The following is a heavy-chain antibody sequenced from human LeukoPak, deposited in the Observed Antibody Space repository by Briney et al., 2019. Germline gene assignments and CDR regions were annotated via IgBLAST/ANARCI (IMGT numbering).Heavy chain of an antibody. CDR2: INPNSGGT. V-gene: IGHV1-2*02. J-gene: IGHJ3*02. CDR1: GYTFTGYY. D-gene: IGHD3-10*01. CDR3: ARAGGFGGSDAFDI. Sequence: ASVKVSCKASGYTFTGYYMHWVRQAPGQGLEWMGWINPNSGGTNYAQKFQGRVTMTRDTSISTAYMELSRLRSDDTAVYYCARAGGFGGSDAFDIWGQGTMVTVSS.